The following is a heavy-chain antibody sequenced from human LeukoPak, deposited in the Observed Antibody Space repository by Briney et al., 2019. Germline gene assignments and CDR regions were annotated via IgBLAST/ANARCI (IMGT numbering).Heavy chain of an antibody. J-gene: IGHJ4*02. CDR2: MNPNSGNT. V-gene: IGHV1-8*01. CDR3: ARGSWVAVAGTFNY. CDR1: GYTFTSYD. D-gene: IGHD6-19*01. Sequence: ASVKVSCKASGYTFTSYDINWVRQAPGQGLEWMGWMNPNSGNTGYAQKFQGRVTMTRNTSISTAYMELSSLRSEDTAVYYCARGSWVAVAGTFNYWGQGTLVTVSS.